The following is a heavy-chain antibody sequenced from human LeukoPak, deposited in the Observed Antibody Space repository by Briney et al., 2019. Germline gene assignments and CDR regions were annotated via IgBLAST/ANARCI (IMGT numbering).Heavy chain of an antibody. Sequence: GGSLRLSCAASGFSFDDFAMHWVRQAPGKGLEWVSGINWNSASLAYADSVKGRFTISRDNAKNSLHLQMNSLRTEDTALYYCTRDISGHIAATGNYWGQGILVTVSS. V-gene: IGHV3-9*01. CDR2: INWNSASL. CDR3: TRDISGHIAATGNY. CDR1: GFSFDDFA. J-gene: IGHJ4*02. D-gene: IGHD6-13*01.